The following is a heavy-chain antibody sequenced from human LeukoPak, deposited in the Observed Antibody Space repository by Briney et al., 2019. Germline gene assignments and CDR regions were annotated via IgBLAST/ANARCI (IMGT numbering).Heavy chain of an antibody. CDR1: GFTFSTYT. CDR3: ARHRRFIAVAGGFDY. D-gene: IGHD6-19*01. CDR2: ISSRSSYI. V-gene: IGHV3-21*01. Sequence: GGSLRLSCAASGFTFSTYTMNWVRQAPGKGLEWVSSISSRSSYIYYADSVKGRFTISRDSAKNSLYLQMNSLRAEDTAVYYCARHRRFIAVAGGFDYWGQGTLVTVSS. J-gene: IGHJ4*02.